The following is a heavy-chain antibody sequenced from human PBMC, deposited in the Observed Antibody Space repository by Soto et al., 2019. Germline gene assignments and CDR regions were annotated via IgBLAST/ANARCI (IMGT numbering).Heavy chain of an antibody. CDR1: DGSSISGGYS. Sequence: SVTYAVADGSSISGGYSRIWIRKPPGKGLEWIGDIYHSGSTYYNPSLKSRVTISVDRSKKQFSLKLSSVTAADTAVYYCASVSGYCSGGSCPVRCFAPRGQGTLVPVSP. V-gene: IGHV4-30-2*01. J-gene: IGHJ5*02. D-gene: IGHD2-15*01. CDR3: ASVSGYCSGGSCPVRCFAP. CDR2: IYHSGST.